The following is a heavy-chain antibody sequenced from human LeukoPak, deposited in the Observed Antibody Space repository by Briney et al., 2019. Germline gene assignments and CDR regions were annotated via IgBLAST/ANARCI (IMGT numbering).Heavy chain of an antibody. CDR2: MYTSGST. Sequence: SETLSLTCTVSGALISSGSYYWSWIRQPAGKGLEWIGRMYTSGSTNYNPSLKSRVTISVDTSKNQFSLKLSSVTAADTAVYYCAREDAQEGTNAFDIWGLGTMVTVSS. CDR1: GALISSGSYY. CDR3: AREDAQEGTNAFDI. D-gene: IGHD2-2*01. J-gene: IGHJ3*02. V-gene: IGHV4-61*02.